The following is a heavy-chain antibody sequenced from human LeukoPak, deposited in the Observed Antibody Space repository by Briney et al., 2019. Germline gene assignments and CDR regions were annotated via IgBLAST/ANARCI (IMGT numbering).Heavy chain of an antibody. CDR2: INANSGTR. CDR3: AKPISGGLAVTADWFAP. Sequence: PGGSLRLPCEASGFAFSFFAMSWLRQAPGKGLEWVSTINANSGTRSYAASVRGRFTISRDNSKNTLYLQLNTLRADDTAVYYCAKPISGGLAVTADWFAPWGQGTLVVASS. J-gene: IGHJ5*01. CDR1: GFAFSFFA. V-gene: IGHV3-23*01. D-gene: IGHD6-19*01.